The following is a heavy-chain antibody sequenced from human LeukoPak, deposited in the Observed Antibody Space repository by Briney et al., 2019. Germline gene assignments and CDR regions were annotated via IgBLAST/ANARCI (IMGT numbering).Heavy chain of an antibody. J-gene: IGHJ4*02. V-gene: IGHV3-74*01. CDR2: IRSDGSST. CDR1: GFTFGSYW. D-gene: IGHD4-17*01. Sequence: GGSLRLSCAASGFTFGSYWMQWVRQAPGKGLVWVSRIRSDGSSTSYADSVMGRFTISRDNAKYTLYLQMNSLIAEDTAVYCCARNGGDNYGDLEYWGQGTLVTVSS. CDR3: ARNGGDNYGDLEY.